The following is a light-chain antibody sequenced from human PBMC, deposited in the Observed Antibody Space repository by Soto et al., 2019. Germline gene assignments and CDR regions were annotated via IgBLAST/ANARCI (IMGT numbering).Light chain of an antibody. J-gene: IGLJ2*01. CDR2: EVS. V-gene: IGLV2-18*02. CDR3: SSHTSNSTVV. Sequence: QSALTQPPSVSGSPGQSVTISCTGTSSDVGSYNRVSWYQQPPGTAPKLIIYEVSNRPSGVPDRFSGSKSGNTASLTISGLQAEDEADYYCSSHTSNSTVVFGGGTKVTVL. CDR1: SSDVGSYNR.